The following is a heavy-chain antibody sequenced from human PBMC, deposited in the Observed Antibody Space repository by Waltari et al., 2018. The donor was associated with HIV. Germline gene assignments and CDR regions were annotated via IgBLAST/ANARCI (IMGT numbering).Heavy chain of an antibody. CDR2: IYSSGST. D-gene: IGHD5-12*01. V-gene: IGHV4-61*02. Sequence: QVQLQESGPGLVKPSQTLSLTCTASGASISSGNTYWSWIRPPAGKGLDWIGRIYSSGSTNYNPSLKSRVTISLDTSKNQFSLKLTSVTAADTAVYYCARARVRSGYGLYYYYGLDVWGQGTTVTVSS. J-gene: IGHJ6*02. CDR3: ARARVRSGYGLYYYYGLDV. CDR1: GASISSGNTY.